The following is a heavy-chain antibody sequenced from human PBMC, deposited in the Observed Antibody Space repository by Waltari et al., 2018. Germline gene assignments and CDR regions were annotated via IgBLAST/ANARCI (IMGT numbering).Heavy chain of an antibody. V-gene: IGHV1-18*01. CDR3: AKEGVYQWRVVVISMLDH. Sequence: QVHLVQSGTEVKQPGASVKVSCKASGYRFTSYGITWVRQAPGQGLEWMGWINPVYGTTDYAKKFQGRGTLTADKSTKTAYMELSSLKSEDTGIYYCAKEGVYQWRVVVISMLDHWGQGTLVTVSS. D-gene: IGHD3-22*01. CDR1: GYRFTSYG. CDR2: INPVYGTT. J-gene: IGHJ4*02.